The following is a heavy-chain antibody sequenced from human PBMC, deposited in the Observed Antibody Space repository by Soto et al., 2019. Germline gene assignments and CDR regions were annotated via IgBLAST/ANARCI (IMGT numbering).Heavy chain of an antibody. CDR1: GYTFTSYA. Sequence: QVQLVQSGAEEKKPGASVKVSCKASGYTFTSYAIHWVRQAPGQRLEWMGWINAGNGKTKVSQKFQGTVTITRDTSAATDYMDLISLRSEDTAVYYCARDGWGYLDLWGRGTLVTDSS. CDR3: ARDGWGYLDL. J-gene: IGHJ2*01. CDR2: INAGNGKT. V-gene: IGHV1-3*05.